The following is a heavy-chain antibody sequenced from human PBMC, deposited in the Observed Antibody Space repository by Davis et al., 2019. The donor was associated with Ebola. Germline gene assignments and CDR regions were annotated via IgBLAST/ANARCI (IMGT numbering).Heavy chain of an antibody. CDR1: GGSVSSGSYY. D-gene: IGHD3-10*01. CDR3: ARHAGSIYGMDV. V-gene: IGHV4-39*01. Sequence: SETLSLTCTVSGGSVSSGSYYWSWIRQPPGKGLEWIGYIYYSGSTYYNPSLKSRVTISVDTSKNQFSLKLSSVTAADTAVYYCARHAGSIYGMDVWGQGTTVTVSS. J-gene: IGHJ6*02. CDR2: IYYSGST.